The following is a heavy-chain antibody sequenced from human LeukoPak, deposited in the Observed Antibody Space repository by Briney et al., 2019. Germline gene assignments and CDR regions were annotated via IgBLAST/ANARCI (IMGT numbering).Heavy chain of an antibody. CDR1: GGSISSYY. V-gene: IGHV4-59*08. CDR2: IYYSGST. J-gene: IGHJ4*02. CDR3: ARHSGSYTGHVDY. D-gene: IGHD1-26*01. Sequence: PSETLSLTCTVSGGSISSYYWSWIRQPPGKGLEWIGYIYYSGSTNYNPSLKSRVTISVDTSKNQFSLKLSSVTAADTAVYYCARHSGSYTGHVDYWGQGTLVTVSS.